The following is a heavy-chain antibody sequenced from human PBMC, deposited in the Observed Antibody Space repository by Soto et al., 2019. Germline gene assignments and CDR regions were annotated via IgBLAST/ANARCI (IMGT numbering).Heavy chain of an antibody. Sequence: GGSLRLSCATSDFTFRNSWINWVRQAPGKGLEWVVNIKPDGGATNYVDSVKGRFTISRDNVRNSASLQMNSLRVEDTAVYFCFGGNGGPQWGQGTLVTVSS. CDR1: DFTFRNSW. J-gene: IGHJ4*02. CDR2: IKPDGGAT. CDR3: FGGNGGPQ. D-gene: IGHD3-16*01. V-gene: IGHV3-7*03.